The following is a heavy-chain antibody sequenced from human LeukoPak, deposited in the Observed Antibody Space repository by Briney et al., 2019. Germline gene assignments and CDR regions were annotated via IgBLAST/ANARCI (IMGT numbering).Heavy chain of an antibody. V-gene: IGHV3-48*03. CDR1: GFTFSSYE. D-gene: IGHD4-17*01. CDR3: ARGGGDYEDPFDI. Sequence: GGSLRLSCAASGFTFSSYEMNWVRQAPGKGLEWVSYISSSGSTIYYADSVKGRFTISRDNAKKSLYLQMNSLRAEDTAVYYCARGGGDYEDPFDIWGQGTMVTVSS. CDR2: ISSSGSTI. J-gene: IGHJ3*02.